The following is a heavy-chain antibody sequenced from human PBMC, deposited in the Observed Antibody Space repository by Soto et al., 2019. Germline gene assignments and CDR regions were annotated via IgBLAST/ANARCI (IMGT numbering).Heavy chain of an antibody. CDR2: TYYRSKWYN. CDR1: GDGGTSISAA. V-gene: IGHV6-1*01. D-gene: IGHD3-3*01. J-gene: IGHJ6*02. CDR3: SLRTGHYYVMDF. Sequence: SLTLALTCAMSGDGGTSISAAWIWIRQSPSGGLEWLGRTYYRSKWYNDYAVSVQSRITIKPDTSKNQFSLQLNSVTHEDKAVYYISLRTGHYYVMDFGAQGTT.